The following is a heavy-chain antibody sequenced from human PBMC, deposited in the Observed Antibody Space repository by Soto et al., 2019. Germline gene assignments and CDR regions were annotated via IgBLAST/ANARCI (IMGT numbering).Heavy chain of an antibody. J-gene: IGHJ3*02. V-gene: IGHV3-48*02. CDR3: VRDPDTAMAHDAFDI. CDR2: ISSSSTTI. Sequence: EVQLVESGGGLVQSGGSLRLSCAASGFTFSSYSMNWVRQAPGKGLEWVSYISSSSTTIYYADSVKGRFTISRDNAKNSLYLQMNSLRDEDTAVYYCVRDPDTAMAHDAFDIWGQGTMVTVSS. D-gene: IGHD5-18*01. CDR1: GFTFSSYS.